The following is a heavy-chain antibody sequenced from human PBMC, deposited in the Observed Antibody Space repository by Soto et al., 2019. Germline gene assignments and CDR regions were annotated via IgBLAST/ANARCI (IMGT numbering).Heavy chain of an antibody. V-gene: IGHV3-30*18. CDR1: EFTFSTYD. D-gene: IGHD2-15*01. Sequence: PGGSLRLSCAVSEFTFSTYDMHWVRQAPGKGLEWVAVISYDTSYKNHVDSVKGRFTISRDNSKNTLYLQMTSLRAEDTAVYYCAKVSIAKSSAVTFDSWGQGTLVTVSS. CDR2: ISYDTSYK. CDR3: AKVSIAKSSAVTFDS. J-gene: IGHJ4*02.